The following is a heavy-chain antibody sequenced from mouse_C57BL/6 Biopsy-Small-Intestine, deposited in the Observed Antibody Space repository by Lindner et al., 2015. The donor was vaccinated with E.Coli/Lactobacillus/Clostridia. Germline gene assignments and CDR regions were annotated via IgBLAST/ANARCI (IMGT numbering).Heavy chain of an antibody. D-gene: IGHD1-2*01. J-gene: IGHJ4*01. CDR1: GYYFTSHY. CDR3: ARGHRYDINVQDY. CDR2: MRPSSGSA. V-gene: IGHV1S12*01. Sequence: SVKVSCKASGYYFTSHYLHWVRQAPGQGLEWVAIMRPSSGSATYAQKFQGRVTLITDTSTNTVYMELSSLRSEDTAVYYCARGHRYDINVQDYWGQGTLVTVSS.